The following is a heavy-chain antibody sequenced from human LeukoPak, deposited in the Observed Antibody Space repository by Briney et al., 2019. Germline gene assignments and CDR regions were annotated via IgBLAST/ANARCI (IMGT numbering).Heavy chain of an antibody. CDR2: ISSNGGST. J-gene: IGHJ4*02. V-gene: IGHV3-64*01. CDR3: ARGGYSYGPFDY. CDR1: GFTFSSYA. D-gene: IGHD5-18*01. Sequence: GGSLRLSCAASGFTFSSYAMHWVRQAPGKGLEYVSAISSNGGSTYYANSVKGRFNISRDNSKNTLYLQMGSLRAEDMAVYYCARGGYSYGPFDYWGQGTLVTVSS.